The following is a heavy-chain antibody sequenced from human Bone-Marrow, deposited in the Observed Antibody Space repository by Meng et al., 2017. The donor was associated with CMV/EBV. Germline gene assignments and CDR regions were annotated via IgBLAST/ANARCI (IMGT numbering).Heavy chain of an antibody. Sequence: ETLSLTCTVSGGSISSYYWSWIRQPPGKGLEWIGYIYYSGSTNYNPSLKSRVTISVDTSKNQFSLKLSSVTAADTAVYYCARARYYFDYWGQGTLVTVSS. CDR2: IYYSGST. CDR1: GGSISSYY. J-gene: IGHJ4*02. V-gene: IGHV4-59*01. CDR3: ARARYYFDY.